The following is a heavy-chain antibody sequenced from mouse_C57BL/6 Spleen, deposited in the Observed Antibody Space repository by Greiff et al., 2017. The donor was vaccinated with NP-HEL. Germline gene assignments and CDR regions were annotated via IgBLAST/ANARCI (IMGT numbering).Heavy chain of an antibody. CDR1: GFSFNTYA. CDR2: IRSKSNNYAT. D-gene: IGHD1-1*01. CDR3: VRTSPYSWFAY. J-gene: IGHJ3*01. Sequence: EVQVVESGGGLVQPKGSLKLSCAASGFSFNTYAMNWVRQAPGKGLEWVARIRSKSNNYATYYADSVKDRFTISRDDSECMLYLQMNILKTEDTAMYYCVRTSPYSWFAYWGQGTLVTVSA. V-gene: IGHV10-1*01.